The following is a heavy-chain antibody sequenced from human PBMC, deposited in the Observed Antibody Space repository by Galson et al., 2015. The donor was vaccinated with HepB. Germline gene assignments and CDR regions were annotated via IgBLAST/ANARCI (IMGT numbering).Heavy chain of an antibody. CDR2: IYTSGST. Sequence: TLSLTCTVSGGSISSGSYYWSWIRQPAGKGLEWIGRIYTSGSTNYNPSLKSRVTMSVDTSKNQFSLKLSSVTAADTAVYYCVSVARDFWSGSDWFDPWGQGTLVTVSS. CDR3: VSVARDFWSGSDWFDP. D-gene: IGHD3-3*01. CDR1: GGSISSGSYY. J-gene: IGHJ5*02. V-gene: IGHV4-61*02.